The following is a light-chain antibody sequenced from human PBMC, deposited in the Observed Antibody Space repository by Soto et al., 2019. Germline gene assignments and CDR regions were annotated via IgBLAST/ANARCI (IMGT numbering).Light chain of an antibody. CDR3: QQYGSSPWT. CDR2: GAS. V-gene: IGKV3-20*01. CDR1: QSVSSSY. J-gene: IGKJ1*01. Sequence: EIVLTQSPGTLSLSPGERATLSCRASQSVSSSYLAWYQQKPGQAPRPLIYGASSRAIGIPDRFSGSGSGTDFTLTISRLEPEVFAVYYCQQYGSSPWTFGQGTKVDI.